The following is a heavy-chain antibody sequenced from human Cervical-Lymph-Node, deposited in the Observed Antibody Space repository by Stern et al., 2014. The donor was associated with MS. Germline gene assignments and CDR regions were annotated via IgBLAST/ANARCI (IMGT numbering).Heavy chain of an antibody. V-gene: IGHV1-24*01. CDR3: ATDRGFK. Sequence: VQLVESGAEVKKPGASVTVACNGAGHPLSELAMHWLRQLPTRGLERMGQFDPEDGETVYAQQFQGRLSMTEDTSTGTAYMTLTALRSEDTAVYYCATDRGFKWGPGTLVTVSS. CDR2: FDPEDGET. CDR1: GHPLSELA. J-gene: IGHJ4*02. D-gene: IGHD3-10*01.